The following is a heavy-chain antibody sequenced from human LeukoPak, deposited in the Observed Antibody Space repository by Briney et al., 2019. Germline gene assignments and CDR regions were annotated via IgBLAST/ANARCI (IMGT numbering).Heavy chain of an antibody. V-gene: IGHV4-4*09. CDR3: ARHAPEVVQAARDPFDP. CDR2: IYTSGST. CDR1: GGSISSYY. Sequence: SETLSLTCTVSGGSISSYYWSWIRQPPGKGLEWIGYIYTSGSTNYNPSLKSRVTISVDTSKNQFSLKLSSVTAADTAVYYCARHAPEVVQAARDPFDPWGQGTLVTVSS. D-gene: IGHD2-2*01. J-gene: IGHJ5*02.